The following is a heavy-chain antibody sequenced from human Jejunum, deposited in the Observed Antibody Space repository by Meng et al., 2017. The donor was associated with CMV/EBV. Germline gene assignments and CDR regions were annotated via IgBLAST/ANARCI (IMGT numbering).Heavy chain of an antibody. CDR3: ARSLGWYADY. CDR1: GNAFAEGC. J-gene: IGHJ4*02. CDR2: INSNSGGT. Sequence: VLVLPCGAVVKRFGESGRACCKVTGNAFAEGCVRWVRQDAGLGLEWFGVINSNSGGTRFEQNFQGRVNVTVDTFNSTVLMELNSLRSDDTAVYYCARSLGWYADYWGLGTLVTVSS. V-gene: IGHV1-2*02. D-gene: IGHD6-19*01.